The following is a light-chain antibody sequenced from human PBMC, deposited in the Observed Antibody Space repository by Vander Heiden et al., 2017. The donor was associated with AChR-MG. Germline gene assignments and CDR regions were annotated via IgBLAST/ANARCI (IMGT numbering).Light chain of an antibody. CDR2: QDS. Sequence: SYAVTHRPSVSVSAGQTTGITCCGDKLEDKHAYWHQQKPGQSRVLVIYQDSKRAAGNPDRFSGSDSGNTATLTIRGTQAMDEADYYCQAWNRSTVVFGGGTKLTVL. CDR1: KLEDKH. CDR3: QAWNRSTVV. V-gene: IGLV3-1*01. J-gene: IGLJ2*01.